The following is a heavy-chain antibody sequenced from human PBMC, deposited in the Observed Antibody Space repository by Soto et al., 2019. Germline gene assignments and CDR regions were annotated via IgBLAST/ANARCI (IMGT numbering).Heavy chain of an antibody. CDR2: MNPNSGHT. CDR1: GYTFTSHD. D-gene: IGHD3-16*01. J-gene: IGHJ5*02. Sequence: QVQLVQSGAEVKKPGASVKVSCKASGYTFTSHDINWMRQATGQVLEWMGWMNPNSGHTNYAQKFQGRVTMTRDTSINIAYMELTNLRSEDTAIYYRAINMSTPWGRGALVTVS. V-gene: IGHV1-8*01. CDR3: AINMSTP.